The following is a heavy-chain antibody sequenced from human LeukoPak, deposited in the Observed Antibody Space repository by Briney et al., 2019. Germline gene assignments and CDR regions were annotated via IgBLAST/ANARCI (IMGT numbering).Heavy chain of an antibody. CDR3: ARGSSSPQTTYYYYYMDV. D-gene: IGHD6-13*01. CDR1: GFTFSSYW. J-gene: IGHJ6*03. V-gene: IGHV3-7*01. Sequence: PGGSLRLSCAASGFTFSSYWMSWVRQAPGKGLEWVANIKQDGSEKYYVDSVKGRFTISRDNAKNSLYLQMNSLRAEDTAVYYCARGSSSPQTTYYYYYMDVWGKGTTVTVSS. CDR2: IKQDGSEK.